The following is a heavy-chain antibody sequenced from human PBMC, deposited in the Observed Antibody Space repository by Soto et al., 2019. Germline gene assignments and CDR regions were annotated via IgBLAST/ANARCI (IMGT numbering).Heavy chain of an antibody. CDR3: ARAGDWNYVQDF. D-gene: IGHD1-7*01. J-gene: IGHJ4*02. Sequence: GGSLRLSCAASGFTFTNYRIHWVRQAPGKGLVWVARINSDGTRINYADSVKGRFTISRDNAKNTVFLQMNSLRDEDPAVYFCARAGDWNYVQDFWGQGTLVTVSS. CDR2: INSDGTRI. CDR1: GFTFTNYR. V-gene: IGHV3-74*01.